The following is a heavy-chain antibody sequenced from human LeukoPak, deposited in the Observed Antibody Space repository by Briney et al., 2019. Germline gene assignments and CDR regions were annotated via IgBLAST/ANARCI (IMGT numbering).Heavy chain of an antibody. CDR3: ATDRKYYYGSGSDTYNWLDP. Sequence: ASVKVSCKVSGYTLTELSMHWVRQAPGKGLEWMGGFDPEDGETIYAQKFQGRVTMTEDTSTDTAYMELSSLRSEDTAVYYCATDRKYYYGSGSDTYNWLDPWGQGTLVTVSS. CDR1: GYTLTELS. D-gene: IGHD3-10*01. CDR2: FDPEDGET. V-gene: IGHV1-24*01. J-gene: IGHJ5*02.